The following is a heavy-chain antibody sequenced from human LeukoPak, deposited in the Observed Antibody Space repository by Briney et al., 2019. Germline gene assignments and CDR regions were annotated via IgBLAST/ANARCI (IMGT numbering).Heavy chain of an antibody. CDR2: INHSGST. Sequence: SETLSLTCAVYGGSFSGYYWSWIRQPPGKGLEWIGEINHSGSTNYNPSLKSRVTISVDTSKNQFSLKLSSVTAADTAVYHCARGRGHYGSGSYSYWGQGTLVTVSS. J-gene: IGHJ4*02. D-gene: IGHD3-10*01. CDR3: ARGRGHYGSGSYSY. CDR1: GGSFSGYY. V-gene: IGHV4-34*01.